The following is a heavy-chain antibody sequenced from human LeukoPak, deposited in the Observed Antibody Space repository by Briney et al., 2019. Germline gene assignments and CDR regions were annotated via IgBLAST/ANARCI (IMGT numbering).Heavy chain of an antibody. V-gene: IGHV1-2*02. CDR3: ARVPGPGAAAGTNFDY. J-gene: IGHJ4*02. CDR2: INPNSGGT. D-gene: IGHD6-13*01. Sequence: ASVKVSCKASGYTFTGYYMHWVRQAPGQGLEWMGWINPNSGGTNYAQKFQGRVTMTRDTSISTAYMELSRLRSDDTAVYYCARVPGPGAAAGTNFDYWGQGALVTVSS. CDR1: GYTFTGYY.